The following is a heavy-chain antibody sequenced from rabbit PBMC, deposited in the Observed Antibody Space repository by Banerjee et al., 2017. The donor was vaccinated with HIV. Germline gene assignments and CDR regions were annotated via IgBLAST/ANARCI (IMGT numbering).Heavy chain of an antibody. V-gene: IGHV1S45*01. Sequence: QEQLEESGGDLVKPEGSLTLTCKASGLDFSSYGVGWVRQAPGKGLEWIGYIDPVFGSTYYASWAKGRFTISKTSSTTVTLQMTSLTAADTATYFCARDAGYAGSNLWGPGTLVTVS. CDR3: ARDAGYAGSNL. D-gene: IGHD4-2*01. CDR2: IDPVFGST. J-gene: IGHJ4*01. CDR1: GLDFSSYG.